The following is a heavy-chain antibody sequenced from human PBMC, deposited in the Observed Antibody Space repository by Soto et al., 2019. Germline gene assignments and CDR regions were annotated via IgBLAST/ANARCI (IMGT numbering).Heavy chain of an antibody. D-gene: IGHD5-18*01. V-gene: IGHV2-5*02. CDR1: GFSLGTPGVG. CDR2: IYWDDEK. J-gene: IGHJ4*01. CDR3: ARGFYTCPGYMRY. Sequence: QITLKESGPSLVKPTQTLTLTCTFSGFSLGTPGVGVGWIRQPPGKDLEWVAVIYWDDEKHYSPSLMTRLTITKDNSQNQVILIMTNMEPVDTGTYYCARGFYTCPGYMRYWGQGILGTGSS.